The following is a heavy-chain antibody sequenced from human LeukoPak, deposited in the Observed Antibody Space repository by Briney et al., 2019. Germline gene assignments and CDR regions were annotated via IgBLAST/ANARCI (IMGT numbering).Heavy chain of an antibody. D-gene: IGHD6-6*01. CDR1: GYTLTELS. CDR2: FDPEDGET. J-gene: IGHJ4*02. V-gene: IGHV1-24*01. CDR3: ATSHSSSSSHFDY. Sequence: GASVKVSCKVSGYTLTELSMHWVRQAPGKGLEWMGGFDPEDGETIYAQKFQGRVTMTEDTSTDTAYMELSSLRSEDTALYYCATSHSSSSSHFDYWGQGTLVTVSS.